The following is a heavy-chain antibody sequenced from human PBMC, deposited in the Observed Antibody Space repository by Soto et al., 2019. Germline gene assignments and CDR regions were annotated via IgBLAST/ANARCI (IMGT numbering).Heavy chain of an antibody. CDR3: ARGLKVNYVDTAMVTLYWFDP. Sequence: QVQLVQSGAEVKKPGASVKVSCKASGYTFTGYYMHWVRQAPGQGLEWMGWINPNSGGTNYAQKFQGWVTMTRDTSISTAYMELSRLRSDDTVVYYCARGLKVNYVDTAMVTLYWFDPWGQGTLVTVSS. D-gene: IGHD5-18*01. CDR2: INPNSGGT. J-gene: IGHJ5*02. V-gene: IGHV1-2*04. CDR1: GYTFTGYY.